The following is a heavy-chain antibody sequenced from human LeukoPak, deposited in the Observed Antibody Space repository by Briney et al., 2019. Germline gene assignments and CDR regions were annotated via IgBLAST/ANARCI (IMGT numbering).Heavy chain of an antibody. J-gene: IGHJ4*02. Sequence: PSETLSLTCTVSGGSISSSSYYWSWIRQPAGKGLEWIGRIYTSGSTNYNPSLKSRVTISVDTSKNQFSLKLSSVTAADTAVYYCARGQGEYYYDSSEKNYYFDYWGQGTLVTVSS. D-gene: IGHD3-22*01. V-gene: IGHV4-61*02. CDR2: IYTSGST. CDR3: ARGQGEYYYDSSEKNYYFDY. CDR1: GGSISSSSYY.